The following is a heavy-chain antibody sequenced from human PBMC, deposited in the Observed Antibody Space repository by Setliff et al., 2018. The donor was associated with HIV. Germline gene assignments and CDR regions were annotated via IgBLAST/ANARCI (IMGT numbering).Heavy chain of an antibody. Sequence: SVMVSCKGGFTSFAINWVRQAPGQGLEWLGRIIPVFGTANYAQKFQARVTITVDKSTNTAYMALSSLRHDDTAIYYCARGIAATLDYWGQGTLVTVSS. D-gene: IGHD6-13*01. J-gene: IGHJ4*02. CDR2: IIPVFGTA. CDR3: ARGIAATLDY. CDR1: GFTSFA. V-gene: IGHV1-69*06.